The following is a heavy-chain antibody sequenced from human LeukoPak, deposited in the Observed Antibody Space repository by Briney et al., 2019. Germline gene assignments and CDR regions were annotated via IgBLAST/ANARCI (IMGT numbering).Heavy chain of an antibody. CDR2: IWYDGSNK. Sequence: GGSLRLSCSVSGFIFSNYGMNWVRQAPGKGLEWVAVIWYDGSNKYYADSVKGRFTISRDNSKNTLYLQMNSLRAEDTAVYYCARDSSGSLDYWGQGTLVTVSS. CDR1: GFIFSNYG. D-gene: IGHD3-22*01. V-gene: IGHV3-33*08. J-gene: IGHJ4*02. CDR3: ARDSSGSLDY.